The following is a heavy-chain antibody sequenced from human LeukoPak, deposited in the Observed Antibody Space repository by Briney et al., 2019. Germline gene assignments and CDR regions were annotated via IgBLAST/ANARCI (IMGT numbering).Heavy chain of an antibody. V-gene: IGHV3-30*18. D-gene: IGHD4-17*01. CDR3: AKDGYCDYYGEYYYYMDV. Sequence: PGGSLRLSCAASGFSFSSYGMHWVRQAPGKGLEWVAVISYDGSNKYYADSVKGRFTISRDNSKNTLYLQMNSLRAEDTAVYYCAKDGYCDYYGEYYYYMDVWGKGTTVTVSS. CDR2: ISYDGSNK. J-gene: IGHJ6*03. CDR1: GFSFSSYG.